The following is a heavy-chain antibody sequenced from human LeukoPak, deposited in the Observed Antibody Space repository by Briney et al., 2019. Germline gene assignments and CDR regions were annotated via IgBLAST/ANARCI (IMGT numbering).Heavy chain of an antibody. Sequence: GGSLRLSCAASGFTFSTYGMYWVRQAPGKGLEYVSSISSNGNTYYANSVKGRFTISRDNAKNSLYLQMNSLRAEDTAVYYCARDQWLARDHYMDVWGKGTTVTVSS. CDR1: GFTFSTYG. J-gene: IGHJ6*03. V-gene: IGHV3-48*04. CDR3: ARDQWLARDHYMDV. CDR2: ISSNGNT. D-gene: IGHD6-19*01.